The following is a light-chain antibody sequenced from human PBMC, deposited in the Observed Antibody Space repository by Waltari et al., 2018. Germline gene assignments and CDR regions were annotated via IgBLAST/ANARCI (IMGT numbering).Light chain of an antibody. CDR3: SSYAGNYIYV. Sequence: QSALTQPPSASGSPGQSVTISCTGTRRDIGFFNFVPWYQHHPGKAPKALIFVVSNRPSGVPDRFSGSKSGNTASLTVSGLQAEDEADYYCSSYAGNYIYVFGTGTKVTVL. V-gene: IGLV2-8*01. J-gene: IGLJ1*01. CDR2: VVS. CDR1: RRDIGFFNF.